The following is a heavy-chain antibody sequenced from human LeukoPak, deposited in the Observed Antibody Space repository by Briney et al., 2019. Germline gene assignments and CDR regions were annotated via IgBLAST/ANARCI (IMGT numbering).Heavy chain of an antibody. CDR1: GYTFTGYD. Sequence: ASVKVSCKASGYTFTGYDINWVRQATGQGLEWMGWMNPNSGNTGYAQKFQGRVTMTRNTSISTAYMELSSLRSEDTAVYYCARTGRITIFGVVISGPTYYMDVWGKGTTVTVSS. V-gene: IGHV1-8*02. CDR2: MNPNSGNT. CDR3: ARTGRITIFGVVISGPTYYMDV. J-gene: IGHJ6*03. D-gene: IGHD3-3*01.